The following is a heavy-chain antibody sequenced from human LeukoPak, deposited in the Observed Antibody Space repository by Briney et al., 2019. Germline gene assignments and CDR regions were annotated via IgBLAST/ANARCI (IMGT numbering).Heavy chain of an antibody. CDR2: IRNKANSYTT. CDR1: GFTFSDHA. J-gene: IGHJ4*02. D-gene: IGHD1-26*01. V-gene: IGHV3-72*01. CDR3: TRLVGAND. Sequence: GGSLRLSCAASGFTFSDHAMDWVRQAPGRGLEWVGRIRNKANSYTTEYAASVQGRFTVSRDDSMNSLYLQMNSMKTEDTAVYYCTRLVGANDWGQGTLVTVSS.